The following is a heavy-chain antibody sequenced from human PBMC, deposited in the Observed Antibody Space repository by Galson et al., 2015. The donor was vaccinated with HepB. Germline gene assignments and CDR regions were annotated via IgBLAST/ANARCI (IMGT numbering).Heavy chain of an antibody. J-gene: IGHJ3*02. V-gene: IGHV3-30*18. CDR3: AKDVGCSSPTCYSPYAFDI. D-gene: IGHD2-2*02. Sequence: SLRLSCAAPGFTFRNYGMHWVRQAPGKGLEWVAVISYDGSHKYYADSVKGRFTISRDNSKNTLYVQMNSLRIEDTAVYYCAKDVGCSSPTCYSPYAFDIWGQGTMVTVSS. CDR1: GFTFRNYG. CDR2: ISYDGSHK.